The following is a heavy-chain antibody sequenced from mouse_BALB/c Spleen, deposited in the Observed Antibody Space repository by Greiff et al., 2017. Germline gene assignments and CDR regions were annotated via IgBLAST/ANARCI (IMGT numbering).Heavy chain of an antibody. CDR3: ARDYYDYDDSAMDY. CDR2: ISDGGSYT. Sequence: DVHLVESGGGLVKPGGSLKLSCAASGFTFSDYYMYWVRQTPEKRLEWVATISDGGSYTYYPDSVKGRFTISRDNAKNNLYLQMSSLKSEDTAMYYCARDYYDYDDSAMDYWGQGTSVTVSS. V-gene: IGHV5-4*02. J-gene: IGHJ4*01. CDR1: GFTFSDYY. D-gene: IGHD2-4*01.